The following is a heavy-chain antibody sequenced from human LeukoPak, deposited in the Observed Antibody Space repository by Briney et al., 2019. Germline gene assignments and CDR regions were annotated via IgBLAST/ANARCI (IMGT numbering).Heavy chain of an antibody. J-gene: IGHJ6*03. CDR3: ARAAPGGCSSTSCYYYYYMDV. CDR2: INPNSGGT. CDR1: GYTFTGYY. Sequence: ASVKVFCKASGYTFTGYYMHWVRQAPGQGLEWMGWINPNSGGTNYAQKFQGRVTMTRDTSISTAYMELSRLRSDDTAVYYCARAAPGGCSSTSCYYYYYMDVWGKGTTVTVSS. D-gene: IGHD2-2*01. V-gene: IGHV1-2*02.